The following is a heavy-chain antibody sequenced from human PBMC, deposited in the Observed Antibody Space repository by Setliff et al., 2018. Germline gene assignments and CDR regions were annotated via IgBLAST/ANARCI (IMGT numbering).Heavy chain of an antibody. J-gene: IGHJ4*02. CDR1: GFTFSSYE. CDR2: TSGSGSSI. D-gene: IGHD1-1*01. CDR3: VKGTAHESRDFDY. Sequence: HPGGCLRLSCAASGFTFSSYEMSWVRQAPGKGLEWVSYTSGSGSSIFYADSVKGRFTISRDSAKNSLYLQLNSLRADDTAVYFCVKGTAHESRDFDYWGQGTLVTVSS. V-gene: IGHV3-48*03.